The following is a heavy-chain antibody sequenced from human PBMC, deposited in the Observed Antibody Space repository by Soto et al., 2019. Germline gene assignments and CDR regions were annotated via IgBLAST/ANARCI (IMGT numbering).Heavy chain of an antibody. Sequence: SETLSLTCTVSGGSISSYYWSWIRQPPGKGLEWIGYIYYSGSTNYNPSLKSRVTISADTSKNQFSLKLSSVTAEDTAMYYCAKDPQSSGWSYNWFDSWGQGTLVTVSS. CDR2: IYYSGST. CDR1: GGSISSYY. CDR3: AKDPQSSGWSYNWFDS. D-gene: IGHD6-19*01. J-gene: IGHJ5*01. V-gene: IGHV4-59*12.